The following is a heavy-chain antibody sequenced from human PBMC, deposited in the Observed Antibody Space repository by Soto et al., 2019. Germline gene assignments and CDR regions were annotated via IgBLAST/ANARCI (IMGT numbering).Heavy chain of an antibody. J-gene: IGHJ5*02. Sequence: VQLVESGGGPVQPGGSLTLSCAVSGFTLRSYWMHWVRQAPGKGLEWVARIDSDGRSTNYADSVKGRFTISRDNAKNTVFLHMNSLRAEDRAVYYCARGGVVYQQLVRGRDRFDPWGQGTLVTVSS. CDR3: ARGGVVYQQLVRGRDRFDP. V-gene: IGHV3-74*01. D-gene: IGHD6-13*01. CDR1: GFTLRSYW. CDR2: IDSDGRST.